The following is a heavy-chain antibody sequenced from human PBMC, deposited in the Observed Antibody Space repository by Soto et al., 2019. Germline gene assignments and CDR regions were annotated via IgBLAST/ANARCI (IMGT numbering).Heavy chain of an antibody. CDR1: GFTFSSYA. CDR2: ISGSGGST. CDR3: ARQTYSSGWYVGDDFDY. D-gene: IGHD6-19*01. V-gene: IGHV3-23*01. Sequence: EVQLLESGGGLVQPGGSLRLSCAASGFTFSSYAMSWVRQAPGKGLEWVSAISGSGGSTYYADSVKGRFTISRDNSKNTLYLQMNSLRAEDTAVYYCARQTYSSGWYVGDDFDYWGLGTLVTVSS. J-gene: IGHJ4*02.